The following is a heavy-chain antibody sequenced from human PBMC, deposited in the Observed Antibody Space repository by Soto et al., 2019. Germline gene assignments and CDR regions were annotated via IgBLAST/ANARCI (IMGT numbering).Heavy chain of an antibody. Sequence: GGSLRLSCAASGFTFSSYSMNWVRQAPGKGLEWVSSISSSSSYIYYADSVKGRFTISRDNAKNSLYLQMNSLRAEDTAVYYCARDGGAYYFDYWGQGTLVTVSS. J-gene: IGHJ4*02. CDR2: ISSSSSYI. V-gene: IGHV3-21*01. D-gene: IGHD3-16*01. CDR1: GFTFSSYS. CDR3: ARDGGAYYFDY.